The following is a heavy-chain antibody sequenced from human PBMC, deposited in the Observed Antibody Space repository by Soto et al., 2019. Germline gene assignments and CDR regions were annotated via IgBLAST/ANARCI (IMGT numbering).Heavy chain of an antibody. Sequence: SETLSLTCTVSGGSISSGGYYWSWTRQHPGKGLEWIGYIYYSGSTYYNPSLKSRVTISVDTSKNQFSLKLSSVTAADTAVYYCARRPDYYYYGMDVWGQGTTVTVSS. CDR1: GGSISSGGYY. CDR3: ARRPDYYYYGMDV. V-gene: IGHV4-31*03. CDR2: IYYSGST. J-gene: IGHJ6*02.